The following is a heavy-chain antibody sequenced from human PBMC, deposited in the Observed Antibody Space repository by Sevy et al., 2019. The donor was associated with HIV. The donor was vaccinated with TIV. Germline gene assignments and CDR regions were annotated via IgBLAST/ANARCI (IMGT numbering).Heavy chain of an antibody. Sequence: GGSLRLSCAASGFTFDDYTMHWVRQAPGKGLEWVSLISWDGGSTYYAYSVKGRFTISRDNSKNSLYLQMNSLRTEDTALYYCAKGPGGYCISTSCDLYFDYWGQGTLVTVSS. CDR3: AKGPGGYCISTSCDLYFDY. D-gene: IGHD2-2*01. V-gene: IGHV3-43*01. J-gene: IGHJ4*02. CDR2: ISWDGGST. CDR1: GFTFDDYT.